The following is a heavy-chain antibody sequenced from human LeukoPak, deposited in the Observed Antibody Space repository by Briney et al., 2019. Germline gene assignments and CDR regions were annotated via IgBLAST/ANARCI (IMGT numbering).Heavy chain of an antibody. V-gene: IGHV7-4-1*02. CDR3: ARDYRRWIQLPDYWYFDL. J-gene: IGHJ2*01. CDR2: INTNTGNP. CDR1: GYTFTSYA. Sequence: ASVKVSCKASGYTFTSYAMNWVRQAAGQGLEWMGWINTNTGNPTYAQGFTGRFVFSLDTSVSTAYLHISSLTAEDTAVYYCARDYRRWIQLPDYWYFDLWGRGTLVTVSS. D-gene: IGHD5-24*01.